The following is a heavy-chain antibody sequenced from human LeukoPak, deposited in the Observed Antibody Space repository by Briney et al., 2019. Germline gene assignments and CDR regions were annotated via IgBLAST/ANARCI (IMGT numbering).Heavy chain of an antibody. V-gene: IGHV3-66*01. Sequence: GGSLRLSCAASGFTVGNNYMNWVRQAPGKGLEWVSAIHRGETTHYADSVKGRFTISRDNSKNTLYLQMNDLRAEDTAVYYCARDYYGSGSYQFDYWGQGTLVTVSS. CDR3: ARDYYGSGSYQFDY. J-gene: IGHJ4*02. CDR1: GFTVGNNY. D-gene: IGHD3-10*01. CDR2: IHRGETT.